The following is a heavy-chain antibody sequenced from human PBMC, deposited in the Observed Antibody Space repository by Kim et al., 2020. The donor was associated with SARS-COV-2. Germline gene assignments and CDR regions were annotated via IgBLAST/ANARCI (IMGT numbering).Heavy chain of an antibody. J-gene: IGHJ6*02. CDR3: AKIRGAGRRNACMDV. CDR1: GFTFSSSA. CDR2: ISGRGGSS. V-gene: IGHV3-23*01. Sequence: GGSLRLSCAASGFTFSSSAMSWVRQAPGKGLEWVSAISGRGGSSYSAYAVKGRFTISSDNSKTTQNLKMNSRRAEETAVYYCAKIRGAGRRNACMDVWGQGTTVTVSS. D-gene: IGHD3-10*01.